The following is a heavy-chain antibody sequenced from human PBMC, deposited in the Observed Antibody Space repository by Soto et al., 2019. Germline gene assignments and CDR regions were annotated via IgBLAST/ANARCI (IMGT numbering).Heavy chain of an antibody. V-gene: IGHV3-33*01. CDR3: ARDIAAAGQKGVSGY. Sequence: QVQLVESGGGVVQPGRSLRLSCAASRFTFSSYGMHWVRQAPGKGLEWVAVIWYDGSNKYYADSVKGRFTISRDNSKNTLYLQMNSLRAEDTAVYYCARDIAAAGQKGVSGYWGQGTLVTVSS. CDR2: IWYDGSNK. D-gene: IGHD6-13*01. CDR1: RFTFSSYG. J-gene: IGHJ4*02.